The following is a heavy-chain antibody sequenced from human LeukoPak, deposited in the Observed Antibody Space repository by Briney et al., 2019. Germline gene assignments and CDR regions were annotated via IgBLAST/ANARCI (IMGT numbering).Heavy chain of an antibody. CDR3: ARGYCSGGSCYDAFDI. V-gene: IGHV1-2*02. CDR2: INPNSGGT. CDR1: GYPFTSYD. D-gene: IGHD2-15*01. Sequence: ASVKVSCKASGYPFTSYDINWVRQATGQGLEWMGWINPNSGGTNYAQKFQGRVTMTRDTSISTAYMELSRLRSDDTAVYYCARGYCSGGSCYDAFDIWGQGTMVTVSS. J-gene: IGHJ3*02.